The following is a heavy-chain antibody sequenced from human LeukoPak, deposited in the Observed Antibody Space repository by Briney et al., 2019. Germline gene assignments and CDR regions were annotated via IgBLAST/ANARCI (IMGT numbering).Heavy chain of an antibody. CDR2: ISSSSSYI. J-gene: IGHJ4*02. Sequence: GGSLRLSCAASGFTFSSYSMNWVRQAPGKGLEWVSSISSSSSYIYYADSVKGRFTISRDNAKNSLYLQMNSLRAEDTAVYYCARIAVAGRTGDYRGQGTLVTVSS. CDR1: GFTFSSYS. V-gene: IGHV3-21*01. CDR3: ARIAVAGRTGDY. D-gene: IGHD6-19*01.